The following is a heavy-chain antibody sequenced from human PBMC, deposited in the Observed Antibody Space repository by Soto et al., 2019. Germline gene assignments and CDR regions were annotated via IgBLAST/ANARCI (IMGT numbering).Heavy chain of an antibody. CDR2: ISWNSGSI. V-gene: IGHV3-9*01. J-gene: IGHJ4*02. CDR1: GFTFDDYA. Sequence: GGSLRLSCAASGFTFDDYAMHWVRQAPGKGLEWVSGISWNSGSIGYADSVKGRFTISRDNAKNSLYLQMNSLRAEDTALYYCAKEKSKYNWNYEFVYWGQGTLVTV. CDR3: AKEKSKYNWNYEFVY. D-gene: IGHD1-7*01.